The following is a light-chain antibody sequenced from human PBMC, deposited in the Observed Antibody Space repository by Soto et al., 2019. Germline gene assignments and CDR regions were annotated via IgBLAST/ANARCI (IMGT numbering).Light chain of an antibody. Sequence: IQMTQSPSSVSASVGDRVTITCRASQGIGSWLAWYQQKPGKAPNLLIYAASTLHTGVPSRFSGSGSGTEFTLTISSLQPEDFATYYCQQLNSYLITFGQGTRLEIK. CDR2: AAS. CDR1: QGIGSW. J-gene: IGKJ5*01. CDR3: QQLNSYLIT. V-gene: IGKV1-12*01.